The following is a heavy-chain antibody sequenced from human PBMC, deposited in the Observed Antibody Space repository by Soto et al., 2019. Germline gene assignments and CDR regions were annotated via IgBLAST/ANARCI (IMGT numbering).Heavy chain of an antibody. D-gene: IGHD3-22*01. CDR2: VIPLFGAA. J-gene: IGHJ5*02. CDR3: AREQHDPYDSSGYYFNWFDT. CDR1: GGTFSSYG. Sequence: QVQLVQSGAEVKKPGSSVKVSCKASGGTFSSYGINWVRQAPGHGLEWMGGVIPLFGAANYAQKFQGRVTITADASSSIVYMELSSLRSEDTAVYYCAREQHDPYDSSGYYFNWFDTWGQGTLVTVSS. V-gene: IGHV1-69*01.